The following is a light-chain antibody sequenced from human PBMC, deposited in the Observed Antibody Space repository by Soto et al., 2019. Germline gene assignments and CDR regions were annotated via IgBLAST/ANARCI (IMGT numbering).Light chain of an antibody. V-gene: IGKV3-11*01. CDR1: PTGSNT. J-gene: IGKJ4*01. Sequence: IVMTQYPGTLCVSXGEGATLSGRARPTGSNTLARYQQKPGXAPRLLXYGESSRATGIQGRFSGSGSGTDFTLTISSLEPEDFAVYYCQQRSNWPLTFGGGTKV. CDR3: QQRSNWPLT. CDR2: GES.